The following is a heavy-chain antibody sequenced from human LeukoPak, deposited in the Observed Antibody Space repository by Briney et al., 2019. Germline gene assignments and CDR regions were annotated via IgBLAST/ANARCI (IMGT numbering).Heavy chain of an antibody. CDR2: LHGGGGSA. D-gene: IGHD4-17*01. V-gene: IGHV3-23*01. J-gene: IGHJ3*02. CDR3: ARDPNGDYKGAFDM. Sequence: GGSLRLSCTASGFTFSAYAMMWVRQAPGKGPEWVSALHGGGGSAFYADSVKGRFTISRDNSKYTLFLQMNSLRAEDTAVYYCARDPNGDYKGAFDMWGPGTMVTVSS. CDR1: GFTFSAYA.